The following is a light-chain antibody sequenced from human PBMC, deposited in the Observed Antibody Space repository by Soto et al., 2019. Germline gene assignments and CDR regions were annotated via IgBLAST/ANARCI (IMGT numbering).Light chain of an antibody. V-gene: IGKV3-15*01. J-gene: IGKJ4*01. Sequence: EVVMTQSPATLSVSPGERVTLSCRASQFVSTNLAWYQQKPGQAPRLIIYSASTRATGIPARFSGSGSGTEFTLTISSLQSEDFGVYYCQQFNNWPPLTFGGGTKVEIK. CDR2: SAS. CDR1: QFVSTN. CDR3: QQFNNWPPLT.